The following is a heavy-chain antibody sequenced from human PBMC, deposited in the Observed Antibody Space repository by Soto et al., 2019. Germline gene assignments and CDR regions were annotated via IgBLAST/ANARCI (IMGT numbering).Heavy chain of an antibody. Sequence: GGSLRLSCAASGFTFSSYAMSWVRQAPGKGLEWVSAISGSGGSTYYADSVKGRFTISRDNSKNTLYLQMNSLRAEDTAVYYCAKVDSSSSGYYYYYGMDVWGQGTTVTVSS. CDR3: AKVDSSSSGYYYYYGMDV. J-gene: IGHJ6*02. CDR1: GFTFSSYA. D-gene: IGHD6-6*01. V-gene: IGHV3-23*01. CDR2: ISGSGGST.